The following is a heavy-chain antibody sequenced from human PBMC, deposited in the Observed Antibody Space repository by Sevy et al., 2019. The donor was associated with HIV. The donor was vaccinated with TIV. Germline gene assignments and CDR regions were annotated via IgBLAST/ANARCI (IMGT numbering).Heavy chain of an antibody. Sequence: GGSLRLSCTASGFNFSRYWMHWVRQAPGKGLVWVSRINNDGSSTSYADSVKARFTISRDNAKNTLFLQMNSLRVDDTALYYCARDVGYCSRGNCYESGWFDPWGQGTLVTVSS. J-gene: IGHJ5*02. D-gene: IGHD2-15*01. CDR2: INNDGSST. CDR1: GFNFSRYW. CDR3: ARDVGYCSRGNCYESGWFDP. V-gene: IGHV3-74*01.